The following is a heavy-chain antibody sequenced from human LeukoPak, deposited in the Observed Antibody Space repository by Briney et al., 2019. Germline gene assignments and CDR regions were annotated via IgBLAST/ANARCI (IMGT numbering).Heavy chain of an antibody. Sequence: GASVKVPCKASGGTFSSYAISWVRQAPGQGLEWMGGIIPIFGTANYAQKFQGRVTITADESTSTAYMELSSLRSEDTAVYYCARDQCSGGSCYGPLPTLLYGYFDLWGRGTLVTVSS. CDR1: GGTFSSYA. CDR2: IIPIFGTA. D-gene: IGHD2-15*01. CDR3: ARDQCSGGSCYGPLPTLLYGYFDL. V-gene: IGHV1-69*13. J-gene: IGHJ2*01.